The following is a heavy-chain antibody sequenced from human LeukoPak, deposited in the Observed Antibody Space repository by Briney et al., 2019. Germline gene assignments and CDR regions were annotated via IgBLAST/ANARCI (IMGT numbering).Heavy chain of an antibody. J-gene: IGHJ3*02. V-gene: IGHV4-4*07. CDR2: IYTSGST. CDR3: ARPHYDILTGYSDDAFDI. D-gene: IGHD3-9*01. Sequence: SETLSLTCTVSGGSISSYYWSWIRQPAGKGLEWIGRIYTSGSTNYNPSLRSRVTMSVDTSKNQFSLKLSSVTAADTAVYYCARPHYDILTGYSDDAFDIWGQGTMVTVSS. CDR1: GGSISSYY.